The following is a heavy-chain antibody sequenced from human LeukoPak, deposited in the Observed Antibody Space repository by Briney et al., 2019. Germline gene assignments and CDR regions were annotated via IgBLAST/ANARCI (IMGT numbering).Heavy chain of an antibody. J-gene: IGHJ4*02. Sequence: SENPSLTCTVSGGSISSYYWSWIRQPPGKGLEWIGYIYYSGSTNYNPSLKSRVTISVDTSKNQFSLKLSSVTAADTAVYYCARYRDQLVSLDYGGQGTLVTVSS. D-gene: IGHD6-6*01. CDR2: IYYSGST. CDR3: ARYRDQLVSLDY. V-gene: IGHV4-59*01. CDR1: GGSISSYY.